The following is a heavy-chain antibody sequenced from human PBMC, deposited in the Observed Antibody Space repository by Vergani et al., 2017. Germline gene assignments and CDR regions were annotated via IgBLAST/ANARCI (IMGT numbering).Heavy chain of an antibody. CDR2: IHYSENT. Sequence: QVQLQESGPGLVKSSETLSLTCSVSFDSIRNLYCNWIRQPPGKGLEWIGSIHYSENTNYNPSLKTRVTISVETSKNQFSLTLTSVTAADTAVYYCASDTHSEQRADRWGQGILVTVTS. J-gene: IGHJ5*02. D-gene: IGHD1/OR15-1a*01. CDR1: FDSIRNLY. V-gene: IGHV4-59*11. CDR3: ASDTHSEQRADR.